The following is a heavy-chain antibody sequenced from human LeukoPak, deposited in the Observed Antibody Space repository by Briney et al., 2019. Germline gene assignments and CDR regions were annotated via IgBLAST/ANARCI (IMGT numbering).Heavy chain of an antibody. Sequence: GGSLRLSCAASGFTFSRYWMSWVRQVPRKGLEWVANIKQDRSEKYYVDSVKGRFTISRDNSRNSLYLQMDSLRAEDTAVYYCARDKGDYDTSGSLFVFGGQGTLVTISS. CDR1: GFTFSRYW. CDR2: IKQDRSEK. V-gene: IGHV3-7*03. D-gene: IGHD3-22*01. CDR3: ARDKGDYDTSGSLFVF. J-gene: IGHJ4*02.